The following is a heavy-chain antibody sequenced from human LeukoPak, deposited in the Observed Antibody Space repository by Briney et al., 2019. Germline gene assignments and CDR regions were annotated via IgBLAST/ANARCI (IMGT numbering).Heavy chain of an antibody. CDR3: ARQVYGGYESAYSLDY. CDR2: IYYSGST. V-gene: IGHV4-59*08. Sequence: PSETLSLTCTVSGGSIRSYYWSWIRQPPGKGLEWIGYIYYSGSTNYNPSLKSRVTIPLDTSKNQFSLKLSSVTAADTAVYYCARQVYGGYESAYSLDYWGKGTLVTVSS. D-gene: IGHD5-12*01. CDR1: GGSIRSYY. J-gene: IGHJ4*02.